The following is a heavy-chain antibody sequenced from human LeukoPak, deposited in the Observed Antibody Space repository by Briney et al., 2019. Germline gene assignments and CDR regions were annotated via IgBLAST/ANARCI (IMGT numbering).Heavy chain of an antibody. Sequence: PSETLSLTCTVSGGSISSYYWSWIRQPPGKGLEWSGYIYYSGSTNYNPSLKSRVTITVDTTKNQFSLKLSLGSAEDAAVYYCGRAAMAGCFDYWGLGTLVTVSA. CDR1: GGSISSYY. CDR2: IYYSGST. D-gene: IGHD2-8*01. V-gene: IGHV4-59*12. CDR3: GRAAMAGCFDY. J-gene: IGHJ4*02.